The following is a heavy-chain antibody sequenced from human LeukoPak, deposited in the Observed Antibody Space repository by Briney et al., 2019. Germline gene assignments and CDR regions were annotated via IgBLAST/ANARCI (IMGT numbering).Heavy chain of an antibody. Sequence: GRSLRLSCAASGFTFSSYGMHWVRQAPGKGLEWVSSISSSSSYIYYADSVKGRFTISRDNAKNSLSLQMNSLRAEDTAVYYCARDPLHTIFGVPNDYGYYFDYWGQGTLVTVSS. V-gene: IGHV3-21*01. CDR1: GFTFSSYG. CDR3: ARDPLHTIFGVPNDYGYYFDY. J-gene: IGHJ4*02. CDR2: ISSSSSYI. D-gene: IGHD3-3*01.